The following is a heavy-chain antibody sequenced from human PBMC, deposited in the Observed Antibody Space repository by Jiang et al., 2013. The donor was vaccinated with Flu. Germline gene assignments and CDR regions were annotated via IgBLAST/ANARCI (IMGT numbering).Heavy chain of an antibody. Sequence: VQLVESGGGLVQPGGSLRLSCAASGFTFSSYAMGWVRQAPGKGLEWVSSISGSGASTYYADSVKGRFTISRDNSKNTLYLQMNRLRVEDTAVYYCAKVAALIVVVTVDYWGQGTLVPVSS. J-gene: IGHJ4*02. CDR2: ISGSGAST. CDR1: GFTFSSYA. CDR3: AKVAALIVVVTVDY. V-gene: IGHV3-23*04. D-gene: IGHD3-22*01.